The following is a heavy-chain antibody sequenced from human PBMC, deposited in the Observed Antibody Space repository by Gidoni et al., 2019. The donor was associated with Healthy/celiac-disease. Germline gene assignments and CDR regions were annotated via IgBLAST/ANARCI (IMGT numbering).Heavy chain of an antibody. V-gene: IGHV3-9*01. CDR2: ISWNSGSI. J-gene: IGHJ6*02. D-gene: IGHD3-10*01. CDR3: AKDMGRVTSRYGMDV. Sequence: EVQLVESGGGLVQPGRSLRLSCAASGFTFDDYAMHWVRQAPGKGLGWVSGISWNSGSIGYADSVKGRFTISRDNAKNSLYLQMNSLRAEDTALYYCAKDMGRVTSRYGMDVWGQGTTVTVSS. CDR1: GFTFDDYA.